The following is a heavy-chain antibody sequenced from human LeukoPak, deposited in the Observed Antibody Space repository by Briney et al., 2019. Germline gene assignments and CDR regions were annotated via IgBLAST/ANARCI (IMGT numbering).Heavy chain of an antibody. CDR2: INHSGST. D-gene: IGHD4-17*01. V-gene: IGHV4-34*01. Sequence: PSETLSLTCAVYGGSFSGYYWSWIRQRQGTGLEWIGEINHSGSTNYNPSLMSRATTSADTSKNKFSLKLSSVTAADTAVNYCTRAFYGPHFDYWGQGTLVTVSS. J-gene: IGHJ4*02. CDR3: TRAFYGPHFDY. CDR1: GGSFSGYY.